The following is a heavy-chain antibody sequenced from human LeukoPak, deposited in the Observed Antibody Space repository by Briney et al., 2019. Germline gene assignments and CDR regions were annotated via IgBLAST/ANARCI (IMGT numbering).Heavy chain of an antibody. CDR3: ARDRGYDFWSGYYGFDY. CDR2: ISSSSSTI. V-gene: IGHV3-48*02. J-gene: IGHJ4*02. D-gene: IGHD3-3*01. Sequence: GGSLRLFCAASGFTFSSYSMNWVRQAPGKGLEWVSYISSSSSTIYYADSVKGRFTISRDNAKNSLYLQMNSLRDEDTAVYYCARDRGYDFWSGYYGFDYWGQGTLVTVSS. CDR1: GFTFSSYS.